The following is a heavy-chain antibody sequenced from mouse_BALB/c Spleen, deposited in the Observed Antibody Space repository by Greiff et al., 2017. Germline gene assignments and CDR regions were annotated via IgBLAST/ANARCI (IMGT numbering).Heavy chain of an antibody. CDR2: IWGDGST. J-gene: IGHJ2*01. CDR1: GFSLTGYG. Sequence: QVQLQQSGPGLVAPSQSLSITCTVSGFSLTGYGVNWVRQPPGKGLEWLGMIWGDGSTDYNSALKSRLSISKDNSKSQVFLKMNSLQTDDTARYYCARAHDYDGNYFDYWGQGTTLTVSS. D-gene: IGHD2-4*01. V-gene: IGHV2-6-7*01. CDR3: ARAHDYDGNYFDY.